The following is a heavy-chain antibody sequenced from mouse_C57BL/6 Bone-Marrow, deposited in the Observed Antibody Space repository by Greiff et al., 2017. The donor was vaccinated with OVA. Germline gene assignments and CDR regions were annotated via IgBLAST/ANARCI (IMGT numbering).Heavy chain of an antibody. J-gene: IGHJ4*01. D-gene: IGHD1-1*01. V-gene: IGHV1-31*01. CDR3: ARGGYYGSFYYAMDY. Sequence: VQLKESGPELVKPGASVKISCKASGYSFTGYYMHWVKQSHGNILDWIGYIYPYNGVSSYNQKFKGKATLTVDKSSSTAYMELRSLTSEDSAVYYCARGGYYGSFYYAMDYWGQGTSVTVSS. CDR2: IYPYNGVS. CDR1: GYSFTGYY.